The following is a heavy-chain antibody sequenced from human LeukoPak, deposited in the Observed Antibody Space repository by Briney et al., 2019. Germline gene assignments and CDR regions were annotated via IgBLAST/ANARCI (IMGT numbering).Heavy chain of an antibody. D-gene: IGHD3-16*02. CDR3: ARGGVGYDYVWGSYRGAFDI. J-gene: IGHJ3*02. Sequence: GGSLRLSCAASGFTFSSYSMNWVRQAPGKGLEGVSYISSSISTIYYADSVKGRFTISRDNAKNSLYLQMNRLRAEDTAVYYCARGGVGYDYVWGSYRGAFDIWGQGTMVTVSS. CDR1: GFTFSSYS. V-gene: IGHV3-48*01. CDR2: ISSSISTI.